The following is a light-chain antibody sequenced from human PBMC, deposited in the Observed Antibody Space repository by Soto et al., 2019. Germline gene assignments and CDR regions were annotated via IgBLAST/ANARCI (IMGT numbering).Light chain of an antibody. V-gene: IGKV1-27*01. Sequence: DFQMTQSPSSLSASVGDTVTITCRASQDIFNYLAWYQQKPGKVPKLLIYAASTLQSGVPSRFSGSGSGTDFTLTISSLQPEDVATYYCQRYNSAPRTFGQGTKVEIK. CDR2: AAS. CDR3: QRYNSAPRT. J-gene: IGKJ1*01. CDR1: QDIFNY.